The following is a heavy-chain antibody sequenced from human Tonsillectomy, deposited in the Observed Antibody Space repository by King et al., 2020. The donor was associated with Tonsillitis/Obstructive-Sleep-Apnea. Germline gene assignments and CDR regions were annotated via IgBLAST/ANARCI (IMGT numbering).Heavy chain of an antibody. CDR3: ARFPRDTFYSYYYGMDV. J-gene: IGHJ6*02. D-gene: IGHD5-24*01. CDR1: GYTFTGYY. V-gene: IGHV1-2*02. Sequence: QLVQSGAEVKKPGASVKVSCKASGYTFTGYYMHWVRQAPGQGLEWMGWINPNSGGTNYAQKFQGRVTMTRDTSISTAYMELSRLRSDDTAVYYCARFPRDTFYSYYYGMDVWGQGTTVTVSS. CDR2: INPNSGGT.